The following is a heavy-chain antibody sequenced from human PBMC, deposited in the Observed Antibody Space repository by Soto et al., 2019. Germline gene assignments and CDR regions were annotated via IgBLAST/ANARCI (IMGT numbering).Heavy chain of an antibody. CDR1: GYTFTGYY. Sequence: SVKVSCKASGYTFTGYYMHWVRQAPGQGLEWMGWINPNSGGTNYAQKFQGWVTMTRDTSISTAYMELSRLRSDDTAVYYCARAGDIVVVVAASNDAFDIWGQGTMVTVSS. J-gene: IGHJ3*02. V-gene: IGHV1-2*04. D-gene: IGHD2-15*01. CDR3: ARAGDIVVVVAASNDAFDI. CDR2: INPNSGGT.